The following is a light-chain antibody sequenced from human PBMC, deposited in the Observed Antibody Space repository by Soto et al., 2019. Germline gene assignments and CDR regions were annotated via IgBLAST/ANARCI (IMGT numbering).Light chain of an antibody. CDR1: QTISSW. J-gene: IGKJ1*01. CDR3: QHYNSYSEA. CDR2: KAS. Sequence: DLQMTQSPSTLSGSVGARVTITCRASQTISSWLAWYQQKQGKAPNLLIYKASTLKSGVPSRFSGSGSGTEFTITISSLQPDDGETYYGQHYNSYSEAFGQGTKVDIK. V-gene: IGKV1-5*03.